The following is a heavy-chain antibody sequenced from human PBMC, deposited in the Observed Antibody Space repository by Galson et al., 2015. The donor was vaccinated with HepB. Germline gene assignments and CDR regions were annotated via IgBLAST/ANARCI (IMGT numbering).Heavy chain of an antibody. CDR1: EFTVSGDD. J-gene: IGHJ4*02. CDR2: IHSGHVT. CDR3: ARGRGPLGRHSFDN. V-gene: IGHV3-53*01. D-gene: IGHD3-10*01. Sequence: SLRLSCATSEFTVSGDDMNWVRQPPRKGLEWVSIIHSGHVTYYADSVKGQFAISRDTTKNILYLQMYSLRAEDTAIYYCARGRGPLGRHSFDNWGPGTLVTVSS.